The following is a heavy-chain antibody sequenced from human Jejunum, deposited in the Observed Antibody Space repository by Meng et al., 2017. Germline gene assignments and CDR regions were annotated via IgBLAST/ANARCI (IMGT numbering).Heavy chain of an antibody. CDR3: ARDRAGSAWEGLDY. J-gene: IGHJ4*02. D-gene: IGHD6-19*01. Sequence: QVQLVESGGAAVLPRRSLRLSCAASGFTFSNYSIYWVRQAAGKGLEWVAVISYNGNNEHYADSVKGRFTISRDNSMNMLYLQMNSLRAEDTAVYYCARDRAGSAWEGLDYWGQGTLVTVSS. CDR2: ISYNGNNE. V-gene: IGHV3-30-3*01. CDR1: GFTFSNYS.